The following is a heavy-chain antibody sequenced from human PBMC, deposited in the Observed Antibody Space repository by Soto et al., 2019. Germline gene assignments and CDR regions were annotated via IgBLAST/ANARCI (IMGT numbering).Heavy chain of an antibody. CDR1: GGTFSSYT. V-gene: IGHV1-69*08. CDR2: IIPILGIA. D-gene: IGHD3-10*01. CDR3: ARDGGFGELEVGQHY. J-gene: IGHJ4*02. Sequence: QVQLVQSGAEVKKPGSSVKVSCKASGGTFSSYTISWVRQAPGQGLEWMGRIIPILGIANYAQKFQGRVTITADKSTSTGYMELSSLRSEDTAVYYGARDGGFGELEVGQHYWGQGTLVTVSS.